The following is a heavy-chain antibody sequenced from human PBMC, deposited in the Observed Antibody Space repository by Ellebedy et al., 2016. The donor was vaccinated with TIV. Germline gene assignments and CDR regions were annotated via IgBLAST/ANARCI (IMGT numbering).Heavy chain of an antibody. Sequence: GESLKISXAASGFTFSNDWMTWVRQAPGKGLEWVANINPDGSEKHCVGSVEGRFSISRDNAKNSLYLQMTSLRAEDTALYYCARDLNWGTTWGQGTLVTVSS. D-gene: IGHD3-16*01. J-gene: IGHJ5*02. V-gene: IGHV3-7*01. CDR3: ARDLNWGTT. CDR2: INPDGSEK. CDR1: GFTFSNDW.